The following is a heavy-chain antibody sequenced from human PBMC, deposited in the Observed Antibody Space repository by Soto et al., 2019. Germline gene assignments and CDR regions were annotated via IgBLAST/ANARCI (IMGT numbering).Heavy chain of an antibody. CDR1: GFIFSSFA. D-gene: IGHD2-2*01. Sequence: GGSLRLSCAGSGFIFSSFAMNWVRQAPGKGLEWVSGISGSGGNTYYADSVKGRFTISRDNSKKTLYLQMNSLRADDTALYYCAKDALYSNTWYYFDSWGQGTLVTVSS. CDR2: ISGSGGNT. J-gene: IGHJ4*02. V-gene: IGHV3-23*01. CDR3: AKDALYSNTWYYFDS.